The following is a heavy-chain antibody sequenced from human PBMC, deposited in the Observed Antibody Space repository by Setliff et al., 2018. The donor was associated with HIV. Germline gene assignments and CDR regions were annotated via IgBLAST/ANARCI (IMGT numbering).Heavy chain of an antibody. D-gene: IGHD3-22*01. CDR2: IYYSGST. CDR3: ARQAIFGYYDSSGYLDY. J-gene: IGHJ4*02. Sequence: SETLSLTCTVSGGSISSGSYYWGWIRQPTGKGREWIGSIYYSGSTYYNPSLQSRVTISVDTSKNLFSLRLSSLTDSDTAVYYCARQAIFGYYDSSGYLDYWGQGTLVTVSS. V-gene: IGHV4-39*01. CDR1: GGSISSGSYY.